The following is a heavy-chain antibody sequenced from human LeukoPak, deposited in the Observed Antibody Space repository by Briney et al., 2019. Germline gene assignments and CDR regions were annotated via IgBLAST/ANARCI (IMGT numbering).Heavy chain of an antibody. Sequence: GGSLRLSCAASGFTFSSYAMSWVRQAPGKGLEWVSAISGSGGRTYYADSVKGRFTISRDNSKNTLYLQMNSLRAEDTAVYYCARQAAAGMRFDYWGQGTLVTVSS. CDR2: ISGSGGRT. V-gene: IGHV3-23*01. J-gene: IGHJ4*02. D-gene: IGHD6-13*01. CDR3: ARQAAAGMRFDY. CDR1: GFTFSSYA.